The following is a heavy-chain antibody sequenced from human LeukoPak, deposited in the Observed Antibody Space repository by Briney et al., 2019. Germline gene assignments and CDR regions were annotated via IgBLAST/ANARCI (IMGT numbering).Heavy chain of an antibody. CDR1: GFTFSSYA. D-gene: IGHD2-15*01. V-gene: IGHV3-30-3*01. CDR3: ARDLSSLPYYYYGMDV. Sequence: PGRSLRLSCAAFGFTFSSYAMHWVRQAPGKGLEWVAVISYDGSNKYYADSVKGRFTISRDNSKNTLHLQMNSLRAEDTAVYYCARDLSSLPYYYYGMDVWGQGTTVTVSS. J-gene: IGHJ6*02. CDR2: ISYDGSNK.